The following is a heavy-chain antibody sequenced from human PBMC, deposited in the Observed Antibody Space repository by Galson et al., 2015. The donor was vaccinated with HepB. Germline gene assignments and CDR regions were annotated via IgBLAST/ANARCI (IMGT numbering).Heavy chain of an antibody. CDR3: ARQSRSGDQLDS. CDR1: GYSFGSYW. V-gene: IGHV5-51*01. CDR2: IFPRDSDT. J-gene: IGHJ4*02. D-gene: IGHD7-27*01. Sequence: QSGAEVKKPGESLRISCKGSGYSFGSYWIVWVRQMPGKGLEWMGTIFPRDSDTKYSPSFQGQVTISADKSINTAFLQWSSLKASDTAMYYCARQSRSGDQLDSWGQGTLVTVSS.